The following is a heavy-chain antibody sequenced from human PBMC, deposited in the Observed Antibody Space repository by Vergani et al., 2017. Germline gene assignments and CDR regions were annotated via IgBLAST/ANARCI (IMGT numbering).Heavy chain of an antibody. Sequence: VQLVESGGGVVQPGGSLRLSCAASGFPFSTYGMHWVRQAPGTGLAWVAFIQKDGIDKFYADSVSDRFTLSRDISKNTLYLEMNSLSAEYTALYHCVKDHPFFDECGRGTLVSVS. CDR2: IQKDGIDK. V-gene: IGHV3-30*02. CDR3: VKDHPFFDE. CDR1: GFPFSTYG. J-gene: IGHJ4*02.